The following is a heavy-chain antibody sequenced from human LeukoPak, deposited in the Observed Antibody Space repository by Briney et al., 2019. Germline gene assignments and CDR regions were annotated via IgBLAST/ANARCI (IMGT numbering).Heavy chain of an antibody. V-gene: IGHV3-7*01. D-gene: IGHD6-19*01. Sequence: GGTLRLSCAASGFTFSSYWMSWVRQAPGKGLEWVANIKQDGSEKYYVDYVKGRFTISRDNAKNSLYLQMNSLRAEDTAVYYCARETNSSGWYLGAFDMWGQGTMVTVSS. CDR2: IKQDGSEK. J-gene: IGHJ3*02. CDR3: ARETNSSGWYLGAFDM. CDR1: GFTFSSYW.